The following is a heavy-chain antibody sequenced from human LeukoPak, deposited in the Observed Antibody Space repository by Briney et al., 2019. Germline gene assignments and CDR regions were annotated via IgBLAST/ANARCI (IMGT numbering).Heavy chain of an antibody. CDR1: GFSFSSSG. V-gene: IGHV3-30*18. D-gene: IGHD3-10*01. CDR3: AKAWFGERSGGGFDY. Sequence: TGRSLRLSCAASGFSFSSSGMHWVRQAPGKGLEWVAGISSDGITTYYADSVKGRFTMSRDNSKNTLYLQMNSLRTEDTALYYCAKAWFGERSGGGFDYWGQGTLVTVSS. J-gene: IGHJ4*02. CDR2: ISSDGITT.